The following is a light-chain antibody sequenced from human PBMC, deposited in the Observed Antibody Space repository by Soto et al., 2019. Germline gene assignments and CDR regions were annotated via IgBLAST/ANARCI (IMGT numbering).Light chain of an antibody. CDR2: GAS. CDR3: LQDYSYPLT. CDR1: QSIKND. V-gene: IGKV1-6*01. J-gene: IGKJ3*01. Sequence: AIQMTQSPSSLSASVGDRVTITCRASQSIKNDLGWYQQKPGKAPKLLISGASSLQSGVPSRFSGGGSGTDFTLTISSLQPEDFATYYCLQDYSYPLTFGPGTKVDIK.